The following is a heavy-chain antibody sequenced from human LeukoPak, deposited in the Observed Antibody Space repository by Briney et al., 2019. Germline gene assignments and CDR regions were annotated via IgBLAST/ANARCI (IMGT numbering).Heavy chain of an antibody. CDR3: ARGDQYQLLSVPRFDP. Sequence: ASVKVSCKASGYTFTSYGISWVRQAPGQGLEWMGWISAYSGNTNYAQKLQGRVTMTTDTSMSTAYMELRSLRSDDTAVYYCARGDQYQLLSVPRFDPWGQGTLVTVSS. CDR1: GYTFTSYG. V-gene: IGHV1-18*01. J-gene: IGHJ5*02. CDR2: ISAYSGNT. D-gene: IGHD2-2*01.